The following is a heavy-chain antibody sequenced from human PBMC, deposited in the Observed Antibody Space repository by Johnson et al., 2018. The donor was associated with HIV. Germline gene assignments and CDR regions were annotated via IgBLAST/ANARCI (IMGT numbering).Heavy chain of an antibody. Sequence: VQLVESGGGLVKPGGSLRLSCAASGFTVSSNYMSWVRQAPGKGLEWVSGFYSGGSTYYADSVKGRFIISRDNSKNTLYLQMNSLRVEDTAVYYCASGAYSSSSGAFDIWGQGTMVTVSS. J-gene: IGHJ3*02. D-gene: IGHD6-6*01. CDR2: FYSGGST. CDR3: ASGAYSSSSGAFDI. CDR1: GFTVSSNY. V-gene: IGHV3-53*01.